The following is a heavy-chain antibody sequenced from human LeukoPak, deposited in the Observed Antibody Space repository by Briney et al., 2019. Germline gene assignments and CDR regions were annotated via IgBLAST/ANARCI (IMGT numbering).Heavy chain of an antibody. CDR2: IYYSGST. Sequence: SETLSFTCIVTGGSISSSSYSWGWIRQPPGKGLEWIGSIYYSGSTYYNPSLKSRVTISVDTSKNRFSMTLGSVTAADTAVYYCARRMNARTSEYSSGWYAGYFDYWGQGTLVTVSS. CDR1: GGSISSSSYS. V-gene: IGHV4-39*01. CDR3: ARRMNARTSEYSSGWYAGYFDY. J-gene: IGHJ4*02. D-gene: IGHD6-19*01.